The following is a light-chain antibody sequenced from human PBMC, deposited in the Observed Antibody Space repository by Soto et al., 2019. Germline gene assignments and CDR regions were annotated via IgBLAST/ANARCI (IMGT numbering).Light chain of an antibody. CDR3: QQYSNWPT. CDR1: QSVRSSY. Sequence: EIVLTQSPGTLSLSPGERATLTCRASQSVRSSYLAWYQQPPGQAPRLLIHGASRRATGIPDRFSGSGSGTDFTLTINRLEPEDSALYYCQQYSNWPTFGQGTRLEI. J-gene: IGKJ5*01. CDR2: GAS. V-gene: IGKV3-20*01.